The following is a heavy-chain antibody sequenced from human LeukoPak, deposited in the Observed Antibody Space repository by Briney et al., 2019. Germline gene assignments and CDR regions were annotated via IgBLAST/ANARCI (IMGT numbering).Heavy chain of an antibody. CDR3: ATLPAPYGANLDY. CDR1: GFTFSSYW. J-gene: IGHJ4*02. D-gene: IGHD4/OR15-4a*01. V-gene: IGHV3-7*01. Sequence: PGGSLRLSCAASGFTFSSYWMSWVRQAPGKGLEWVANIKQDGSEKYYVDSVKGRFTISRDNAKNSLYLQMNSLRAEDTAVYYCATLPAPYGANLDYWGQGTLVTVSS. CDR2: IKQDGSEK.